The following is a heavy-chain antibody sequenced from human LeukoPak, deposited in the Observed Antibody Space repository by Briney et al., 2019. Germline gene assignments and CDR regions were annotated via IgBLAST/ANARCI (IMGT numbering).Heavy chain of an antibody. CDR1: GFRFSNFA. D-gene: IGHD6-13*01. Sequence: GGSLRLSCAASGFRFSNFAMHWVRQAPGKGLEWVTLVSAAGNRQNYADSVKGRFTISRDNSKNTLYLQMNSLRAEDTAVYYCAKEKGIAAAGTPADYWGQGTLVTVSS. CDR2: VSAAGNRQ. V-gene: IGHV3-30*04. J-gene: IGHJ4*02. CDR3: AKEKGIAAAGTPADY.